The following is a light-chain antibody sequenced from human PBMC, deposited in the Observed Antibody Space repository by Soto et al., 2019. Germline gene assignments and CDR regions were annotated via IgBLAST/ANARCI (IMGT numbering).Light chain of an antibody. Sequence: EIVLTQSPGTLSLSPGEGATLSCRASQSVGTYLAWYQQKPGQAPRLLIYGASSRATGIPDRFSGSGSGTDFTLTISRLEPEDFAVYYCQQYVSTPLTFGGGTKVDIK. V-gene: IGKV3-20*01. CDR2: GAS. CDR1: QSVGTY. J-gene: IGKJ4*01. CDR3: QQYVSTPLT.